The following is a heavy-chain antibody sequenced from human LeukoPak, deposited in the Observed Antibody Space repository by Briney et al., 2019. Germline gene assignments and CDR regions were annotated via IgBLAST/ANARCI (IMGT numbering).Heavy chain of an antibody. CDR2: IYPGDSDT. CDR1: GYSFTSYW. D-gene: IGHD2-2*01. Sequence: GESLKISCKGSGYSFTSYWIGWVRQVPGKGLEWMGIIYPGDSDTRYSPSFQGQVTISADKSISTAYLQWSSLKASDTAMYYCARHFSPIRDIVVVPARKGGTTKNYYYYYMDVWGKGTTVTVSS. V-gene: IGHV5-51*01. CDR3: ARHFSPIRDIVVVPARKGGTTKNYYYYYMDV. J-gene: IGHJ6*03.